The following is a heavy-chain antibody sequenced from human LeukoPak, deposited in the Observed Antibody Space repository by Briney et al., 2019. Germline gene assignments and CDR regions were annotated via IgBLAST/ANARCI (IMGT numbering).Heavy chain of an antibody. J-gene: IGHJ6*02. CDR3: ARGAKSRAAVAVDYYYYGMDV. D-gene: IGHD6-19*01. Sequence: GGSLRLSWAASGFTFSRYSINWVRQAPGKGLEWVSSISSSSTYIYYADSVKGRFTISRDNSKNSVSLQMNSLRAEDTAVYYCARGAKSRAAVAVDYYYYGMDVWGQGTTVTVSS. CDR2: ISSSSTYI. CDR1: GFTFSRYS. V-gene: IGHV3-21*01.